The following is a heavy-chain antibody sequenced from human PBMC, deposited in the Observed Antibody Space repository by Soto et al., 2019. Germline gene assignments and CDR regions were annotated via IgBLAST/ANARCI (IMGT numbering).Heavy chain of an antibody. CDR2: IYYSGST. Sequence: PSETLSLTCTVSGGSISSYYWSWIRQPPGKGLEWIGYIYYSGSTNYNPSLKSRVTISVDTSKNQFSLKLSSVTAADTAVYYCARGNLYCSSTSCQGDNWFDPWGQGTLVTVSS. CDR3: ARGNLYCSSTSCQGDNWFDP. CDR1: GGSISSYY. V-gene: IGHV4-59*01. D-gene: IGHD2-2*01. J-gene: IGHJ5*02.